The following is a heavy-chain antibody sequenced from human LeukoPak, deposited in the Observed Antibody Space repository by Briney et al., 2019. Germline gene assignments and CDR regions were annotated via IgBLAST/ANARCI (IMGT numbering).Heavy chain of an antibody. CDR3: ARGLDTNDWSDAFDI. J-gene: IGHJ3*02. D-gene: IGHD2-21*01. CDR1: GGSINSYS. CDR2: MYYSGST. Sequence: SGTLSLTCTVSGGSINSYSWSWIRQPPGKGLEWIGYMYYSGSTYSNLSLKSRVTISVDTSKNQFSLKLSSVTAADTAVYYCARGLDTNDWSDAFDIWGQGTMVTVSS. V-gene: IGHV4-59*12.